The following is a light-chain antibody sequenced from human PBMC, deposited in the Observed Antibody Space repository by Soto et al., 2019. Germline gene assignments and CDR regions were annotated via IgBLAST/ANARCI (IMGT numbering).Light chain of an antibody. J-gene: IGKJ3*01. CDR1: QSVRNTY. Sequence: EIVLTQSPGTLSLSLGERATLTCRASQSVRNTYLAWYQQKPGQAPRLLIYGASSRATGIPDRFSGSGSGTDFSLTISRLEPEDFAIYYCQHYSGSSPRFTFGPGTRLEIK. CDR3: QHYSGSSPRFT. V-gene: IGKV3-20*01. CDR2: GAS.